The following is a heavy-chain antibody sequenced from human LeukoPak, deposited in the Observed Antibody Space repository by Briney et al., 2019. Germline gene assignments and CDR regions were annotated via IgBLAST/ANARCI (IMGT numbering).Heavy chain of an antibody. D-gene: IGHD6-13*01. Sequence: MASETLSLTCTVSGGSISSSSYYWGWIRQPPGKGLEWIGSIYYSGSTYYNPSLKSRVTISVDTSKNQFSLKLSSVTAADTAVYYCARHRGYYSSSYDYWGQGTLVTVSS. CDR1: GGSISSSSYY. V-gene: IGHV4-39*01. CDR2: IYYSGST. CDR3: ARHRGYYSSSYDY. J-gene: IGHJ4*02.